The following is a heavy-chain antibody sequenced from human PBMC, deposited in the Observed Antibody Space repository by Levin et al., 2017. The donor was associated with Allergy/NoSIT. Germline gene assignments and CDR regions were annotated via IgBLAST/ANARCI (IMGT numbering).Heavy chain of an antibody. CDR2: IYFSGST. J-gene: IGHJ6*03. Sequence: SETLSLTCTVSGGSISSCGYYWSWIRQHSGMGLEWIGYIYFSGSTSYNPSLKSRVTMSIDMSKNQFSLKLSSVTAADTAVYYCARGRSGNSNNYYYYYMDDWGRGTTVTVSS. CDR1: GGSISSCGYY. V-gene: IGHV4-31*03. CDR3: ARGRSGNSNNYYYYYMDD.